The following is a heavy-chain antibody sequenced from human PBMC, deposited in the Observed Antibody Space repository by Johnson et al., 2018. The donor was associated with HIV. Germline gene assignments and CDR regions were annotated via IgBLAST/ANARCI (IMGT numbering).Heavy chain of an antibody. D-gene: IGHD7-27*01. Sequence: QVLLVESGGGVVQPGGSLRLYCAASGFTFSSYGMHWVRQAPGKGLEWVAFIRYDGSNKYYADSVKGRFTISRDNSKNTLYLQMNSLRAEDTAVYYCAKGLKLGSGDDAFDIWGQGTMVTVSS. CDR2: IRYDGSNK. CDR1: GFTFSSYG. CDR3: AKGLKLGSGDDAFDI. V-gene: IGHV3-30*02. J-gene: IGHJ3*02.